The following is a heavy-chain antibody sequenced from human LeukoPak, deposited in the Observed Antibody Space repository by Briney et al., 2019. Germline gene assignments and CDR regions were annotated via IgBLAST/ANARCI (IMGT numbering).Heavy chain of an antibody. CDR1: GFTFGDNP. CDR2: IISYRYGGTS. V-gene: IGHV3-49*04. CDR3: TRISSSPAALYYYYMDV. Sequence: GGSLRLSCTASGFTFGDNPLNWVRQAPGKGLELVGLIISYRYGGTSEYVASVNGRFSISRDDSRNILYLEMNSLRNEDTAVYFCTRISSSPAALYYYYMDVWGKGIPVTVSS. J-gene: IGHJ6*03. D-gene: IGHD6-6*01.